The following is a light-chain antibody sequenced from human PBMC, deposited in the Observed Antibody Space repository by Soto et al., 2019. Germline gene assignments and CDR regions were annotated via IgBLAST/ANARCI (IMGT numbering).Light chain of an antibody. CDR1: QSISRY. Sequence: EIVLTQSPATLSLSPGERATLSCRVSQSISRYLAWYQQKPGQAPRLLIYDASTRATGISARFSGSGSGTDFTLTISSLEPEDFAVYYCQQRSNWLITFGQGTRLEIK. CDR2: DAS. CDR3: QQRSNWLIT. J-gene: IGKJ5*01. V-gene: IGKV3-11*01.